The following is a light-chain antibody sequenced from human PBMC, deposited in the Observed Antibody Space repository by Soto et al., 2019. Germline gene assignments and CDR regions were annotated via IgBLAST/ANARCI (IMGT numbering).Light chain of an antibody. CDR1: QSVSSS. Sequence: EIVMTHSPATLSVSPLERAPLXFMASQSVSSSLAWYQQKPGQAPRLLIYAASTRATGIPARFSGSGSGTEFTLTISSLQSEDFAVYYCQQYNNWPPWTFGQGTKVDIK. CDR2: AAS. CDR3: QQYNNWPPWT. V-gene: IGKV3-15*01. J-gene: IGKJ1*01.